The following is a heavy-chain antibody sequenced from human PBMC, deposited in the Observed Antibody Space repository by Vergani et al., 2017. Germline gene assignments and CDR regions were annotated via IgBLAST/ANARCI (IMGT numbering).Heavy chain of an antibody. D-gene: IGHD6-19*01. CDR3: ARNSTVEWLVKLGWIDP. J-gene: IGHJ5*02. Sequence: QMQLQESGPGLVKASETLSLTCTVSGDSIISRSYYWGWIRQPPGKGLEWIASISSSGDTYYNPSLKSRVTISVDTSKTHFSRKLSTVTAADTAIYLCARNSTVEWLVKLGWIDPWGQGILVTVSS. CDR1: GDSIISRSYY. V-gene: IGHV4-39*01. CDR2: ISSSGDT.